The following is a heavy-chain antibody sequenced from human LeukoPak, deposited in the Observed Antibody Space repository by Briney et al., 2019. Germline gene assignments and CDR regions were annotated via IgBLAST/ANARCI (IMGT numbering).Heavy chain of an antibody. CDR1: GYVFTNFY. J-gene: IGHJ4*02. D-gene: IGHD2-2*01. V-gene: IGHV1-46*01. Sequence: GASVKVSCKASGYVFTNFYMHWVRQAHGQGLEWMGVFNPNDDSALNAQKFQGRVTMTKDTSTNTVYMELSNLKSEDTAVYFCARVAGYDAFFDYWGQGSQVTVS. CDR3: ARVAGYDAFFDY. CDR2: FNPNDDSA.